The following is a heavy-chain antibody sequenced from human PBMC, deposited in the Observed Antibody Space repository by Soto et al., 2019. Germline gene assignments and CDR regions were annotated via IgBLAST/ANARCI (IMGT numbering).Heavy chain of an antibody. V-gene: IGHV4-4*07. CDR1: GGSISKFY. CDR2: VYATGTT. J-gene: IGHJ5*02. CDR3: VRDGSKSLRDWFDP. Sequence: KPSETLSLTCNVSGGSISKFYWAWIRKTAGNGLEWMGRVYATGTTDYNPSLRSRVAMSVDISKKTFSLRLRSVTGADSGVYYCVRDGSKSLRDWFDPWGQGILVTVPQ.